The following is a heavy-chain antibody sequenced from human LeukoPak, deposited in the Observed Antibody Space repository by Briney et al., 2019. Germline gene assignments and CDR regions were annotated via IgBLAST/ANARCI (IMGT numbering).Heavy chain of an antibody. CDR3: ARVFRPAIRDYCGSGSYSARFNWFDP. CDR2: INHSGST. V-gene: IGHV4-34*01. D-gene: IGHD3-10*01. CDR1: GGSFSGYY. J-gene: IGHJ5*02. Sequence: PSETLSLTCAVYGGSFSGYYWSWIRQPPGKGLEWIGEINHSGSTNYNPSLKSRVTISVDTSKNQFSLKLSSVTAADTAVYYCARVFRPAIRDYCGSGSYSARFNWFDPWGQGTLVTVSS.